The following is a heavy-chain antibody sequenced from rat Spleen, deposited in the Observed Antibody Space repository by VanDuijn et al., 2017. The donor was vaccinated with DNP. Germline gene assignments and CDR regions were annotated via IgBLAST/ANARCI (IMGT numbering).Heavy chain of an antibody. CDR1: GFSLTSYS. V-gene: IGHV2-63*01. Sequence: QVQLKESGPGLVQPSETLSLTCTVSGFSLTSYSVSWVRQPSGKGTEWMGRMWYDGDTAYNSALKSRLSLSRDTSKNQVFLKRNSLQTGDTGTYYCTRYDVSGVEGYFDYWGQGVMVTVSS. J-gene: IGHJ2*01. CDR3: TRYDVSGVEGYFDY. D-gene: IGHD1-7*01. CDR2: MWYDGDT.